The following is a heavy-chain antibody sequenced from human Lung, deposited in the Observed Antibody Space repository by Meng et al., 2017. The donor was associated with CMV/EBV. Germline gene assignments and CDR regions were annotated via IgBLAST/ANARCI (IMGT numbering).Heavy chain of an antibody. D-gene: IGHD2-8*01. Sequence: GESXKISCAAAGFTFGVHAMSWVRQAPGKGLKWVSTIGSPGDTFYADSVTGRFTISRDNSKNTLYLQMNSLRAEDTAVYYCAKDDTSGNGVYDAFDIWGQGXMVTVSS. J-gene: IGHJ3*02. CDR2: IGSPGDT. CDR1: GFTFGVHA. CDR3: AKDDTSGNGVYDAFDI. V-gene: IGHV3-23*01.